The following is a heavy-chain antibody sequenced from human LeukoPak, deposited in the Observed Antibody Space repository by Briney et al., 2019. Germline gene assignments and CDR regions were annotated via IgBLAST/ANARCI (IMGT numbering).Heavy chain of an antibody. Sequence: ASVKVSCKSSGYTFTSYDINWVRQATGQGLEWMGWMNPNSGNTGYAQKLQGRVTMTRNTSISTAYMELSSLRSEDTAVYYCARGLGGAYYYDSSGYVFDYWGQGTLVTVSS. CDR2: MNPNSGNT. V-gene: IGHV1-8*01. J-gene: IGHJ4*02. D-gene: IGHD3-22*01. CDR3: ARGLGGAYYYDSSGYVFDY. CDR1: GYTFTSYD.